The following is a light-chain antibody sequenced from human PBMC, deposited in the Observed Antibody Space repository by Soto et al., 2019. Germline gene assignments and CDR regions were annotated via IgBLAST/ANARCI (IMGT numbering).Light chain of an antibody. CDR1: QSISSW. CDR2: DAS. V-gene: IGKV1-5*01. Sequence: DMQITHSPSTLSASVIPRVTITCRASQSISSWLAWYQQKPGKAPKLLIYDASSLESGVPSRFSGSGSGTEFTLTISSLQPDDFATYYCQQYNSHWTFGQGTKVDIK. CDR3: QQYNSHWT. J-gene: IGKJ1*01.